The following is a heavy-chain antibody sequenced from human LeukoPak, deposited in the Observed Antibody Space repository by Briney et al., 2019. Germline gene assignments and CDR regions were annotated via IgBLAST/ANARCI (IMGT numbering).Heavy chain of an antibody. CDR1: GYSFTSYW. V-gene: IGHV5-51*01. Sequence: GESLKISCKGSGYSFTSYWIGWVRQMPGKGLEWMGIIYPGDSDTRYSPSFQGQVTISADKSISTAYLQWSSLKASDTAMYYCARFKVDTAMGNWFDPWGQGTLVTVSS. D-gene: IGHD5-18*01. CDR2: IYPGDSDT. J-gene: IGHJ5*02. CDR3: ARFKVDTAMGNWFDP.